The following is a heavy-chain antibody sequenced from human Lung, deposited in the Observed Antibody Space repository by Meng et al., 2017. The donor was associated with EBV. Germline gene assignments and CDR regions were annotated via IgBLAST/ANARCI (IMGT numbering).Heavy chain of an antibody. V-gene: IGHV7-4-1*02. CDR3: GTLKYTSGFYGPAY. CDR1: GYTFTRYA. CDR2: MHTKTGNP. Sequence: VQLAQAVSEVKDDWASLKVACKASGYTFTRYANNWVRQAPGQGLEWMGWMHTKTGNPTYAQGFTGRFVFSVDTSVSTAYLQISSLKAEDTAVYYCGTLKYTSGFYGPAYWGQGALVTVSS. D-gene: IGHD6-19*01. J-gene: IGHJ4*02.